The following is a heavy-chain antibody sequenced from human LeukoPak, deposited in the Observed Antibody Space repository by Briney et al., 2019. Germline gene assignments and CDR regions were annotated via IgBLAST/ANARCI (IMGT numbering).Heavy chain of an antibody. J-gene: IGHJ4*02. CDR2: ISGSGGST. V-gene: IGHV3-23*01. CDR3: ANSPLGYCSGGSCYSGERYFDY. Sequence: PGGSLRLSCAASGFTFSSYAMSWVRQAPGKGLEWVSAISGSGGSTYYADSVKGRFTISRDNSKNTLYLQMNSLRAEDTAVYYCANSPLGYCSGGSCYSGERYFDYWGQGTLVTVSS. CDR1: GFTFSSYA. D-gene: IGHD2-15*01.